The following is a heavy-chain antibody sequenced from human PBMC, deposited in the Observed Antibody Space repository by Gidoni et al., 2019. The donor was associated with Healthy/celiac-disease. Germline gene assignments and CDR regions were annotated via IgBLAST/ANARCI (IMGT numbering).Heavy chain of an antibody. CDR3: ARTPLEMATIAGFDY. CDR2: ISYDGSNK. J-gene: IGHJ4*02. V-gene: IGHV3-30*04. D-gene: IGHD5-12*01. CDR1: RFTFSSYA. Sequence: QVQLVASGGGVVQPGRSLRLSCAASRFTFSSYAMHWVRQAPGKGLELVAVISYDGSNKYYADSVKGRFTISRDNSKNTLYLQMNSLRAEDTAVYYCARTPLEMATIAGFDYWGQGTLVTVSS.